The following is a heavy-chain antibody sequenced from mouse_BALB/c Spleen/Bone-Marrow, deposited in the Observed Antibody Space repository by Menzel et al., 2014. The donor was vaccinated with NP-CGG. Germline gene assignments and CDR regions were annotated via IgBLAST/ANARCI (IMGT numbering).Heavy chain of an antibody. Sequence: VKLQESGAELAKPGVSVKMSCKASGYTFTTYWMRWVKQRPGQGLEWIGYINPSTGYTEYIQKFKDKATLTADKSSSTAYMQLNSLTSEDSSVYYCVLITPVVSDYWGQGTTLTVSS. V-gene: IGHV1-7*01. J-gene: IGHJ2*01. CDR2: INPSTGYT. CDR1: GYTFTTYW. CDR3: VLITPVVSDY.